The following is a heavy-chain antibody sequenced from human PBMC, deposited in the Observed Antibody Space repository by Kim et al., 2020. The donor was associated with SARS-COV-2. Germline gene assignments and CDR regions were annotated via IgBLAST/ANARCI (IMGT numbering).Heavy chain of an antibody. CDR1: GFTFSSYS. V-gene: IGHV3-21*01. J-gene: IGHJ4*02. CDR3: ARDASSGYSGDQLN. D-gene: IGHD3-22*01. CDR2: ISSSSSYI. Sequence: GGSLRLSCAASGFTFSSYSMNWVRQAPGKGLEWVSSISSSSSYIYYADSVKGRFTISRDNAKNSLYLQMNSLRAEDTAVYYCARDASSGYSGDQLNWGQGTLVTVSS.